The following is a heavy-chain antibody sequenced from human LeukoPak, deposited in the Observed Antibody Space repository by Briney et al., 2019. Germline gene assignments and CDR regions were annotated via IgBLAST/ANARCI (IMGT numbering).Heavy chain of an antibody. D-gene: IGHD3-10*01. V-gene: IGHV4-31*03. CDR2: IYYSGST. CDR1: GGSISSGGYY. CDR3: ARGAVRGVIDFDY. Sequence: RTSQTLSLTCTVSGGSISSGGYYWTWTRQHPGKGLEWIGYIYYSGSTYYNPSLKSRVTMSVDTSKNQFSLKLSSVTAADTAVYYCARGAVRGVIDFDYWGQGTLVSVSS. J-gene: IGHJ4*02.